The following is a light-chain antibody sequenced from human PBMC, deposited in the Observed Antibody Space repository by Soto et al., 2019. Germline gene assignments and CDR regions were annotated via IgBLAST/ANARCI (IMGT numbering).Light chain of an antibody. J-gene: IGLJ1*01. V-gene: IGLV1-40*01. CDR3: QSYDSSLSGSYV. CDR1: SSNIGAGYD. Sequence: SVLTQPPSVSGAPGQRVTISCTGSSSNIGAGYDVHWYRQLPGTAPKLLIYGNSNRPSGVPDRFSGSKSGTSASLAITGLQAEDEADYYCQSYDSSLSGSYVFGTGTKVTVL. CDR2: GNS.